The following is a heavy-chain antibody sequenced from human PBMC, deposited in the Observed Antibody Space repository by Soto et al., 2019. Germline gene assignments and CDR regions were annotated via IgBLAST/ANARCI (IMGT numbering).Heavy chain of an antibody. V-gene: IGHV4-34*01. J-gene: IGHJ6*02. CDR1: GGSFSGYY. D-gene: IGHD2-2*01. Sequence: QVQLQQWGAGLLKPSETLSLTCAVYGGSFSGYYWSWIRQPPGKGLEWIGEINHSGSTNYNPSLKRRVTISVDTSKNQFSLKLSSVTAADTAVYYCARVLGYCSSTSCYGPHYYYYYGMDVWGQGTTVTVSS. CDR2: INHSGST. CDR3: ARVLGYCSSTSCYGPHYYYYYGMDV.